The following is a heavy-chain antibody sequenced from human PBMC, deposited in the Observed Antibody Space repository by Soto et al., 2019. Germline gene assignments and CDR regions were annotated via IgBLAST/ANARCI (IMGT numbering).Heavy chain of an antibody. J-gene: IGHJ3*02. Sequence: SETLSLTCTVSGGSISSYYWSWIRQPPGKGLEWIGYIYYSGSTNYDPSLKSRVTISVDTSKNQFSLKLSSVTAADTAVYYCARVGYCSGGSCYRSRDAFDIWGQGTMVTVSS. CDR3: ARVGYCSGGSCYRSRDAFDI. V-gene: IGHV4-59*01. CDR1: GGSISSYY. D-gene: IGHD2-15*01. CDR2: IYYSGST.